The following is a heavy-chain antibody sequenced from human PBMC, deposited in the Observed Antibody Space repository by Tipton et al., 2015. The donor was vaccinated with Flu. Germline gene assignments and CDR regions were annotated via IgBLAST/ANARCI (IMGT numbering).Heavy chain of an antibody. CDR2: IHYNGGT. Sequence: TLSLTCTVSGGSISTYYWSWIRQPPGKGLEWIGFIHYNGGTDYNPSLKSRVTISVDTSKSQFSLRLSSVTAADTAVYYCARAPYSDYDTSGSSFDYLGQGTLVTVSS. D-gene: IGHD3-22*01. CDR1: GGSISTYY. V-gene: IGHV4-59*01. CDR3: ARAPYSDYDTSGSSFDY. J-gene: IGHJ4*02.